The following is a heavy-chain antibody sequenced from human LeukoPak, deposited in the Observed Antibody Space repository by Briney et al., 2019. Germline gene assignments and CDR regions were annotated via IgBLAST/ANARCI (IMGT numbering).Heavy chain of an antibody. Sequence: GGSLRLSCAASGSTFSSYSMNWVRQAPGKGLEWVSYISSSSSTIYYADSVKGRFTISRDNAKNSLYLQMNSLRAEDTAVYYCARDPRPDAFDIWGQGTMVTVSS. CDR1: GSTFSSYS. V-gene: IGHV3-48*04. CDR2: ISSSSSTI. J-gene: IGHJ3*02. CDR3: ARDPRPDAFDI.